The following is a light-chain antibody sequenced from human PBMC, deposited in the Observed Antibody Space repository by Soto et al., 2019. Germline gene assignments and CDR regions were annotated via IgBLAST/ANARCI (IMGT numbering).Light chain of an antibody. CDR1: QDVSSN. V-gene: IGKV3-15*01. CDR2: GAS. Sequence: EMVVTQSPATLSVSPGERATLSCRASQDVSSNLAWYQQKPGQAPRLLIYGASTRATGTPARCSSSGSGTEVTLTISSLQSEDYAVYFCQQYSRRPLTFGGGTKVEIK. J-gene: IGKJ4*01. CDR3: QQYSRRPLT.